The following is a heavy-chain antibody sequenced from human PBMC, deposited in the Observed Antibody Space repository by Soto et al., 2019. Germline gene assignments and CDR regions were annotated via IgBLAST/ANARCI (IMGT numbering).Heavy chain of an antibody. Sequence: QVQLVESGGGVVQPGRSLRLSCAASGFTFSSDAMHWVRQAPGKGLEWVAVISYDGSKKYYADSVKGRFTISRDNSKNTLYLQMNSLRAEDTAVYYCARVGVAGYYYYYCMDVWGQGTTFTVSS. CDR2: ISYDGSKK. D-gene: IGHD6-19*01. CDR3: ARVGVAGYYYYYCMDV. J-gene: IGHJ6*02. CDR1: GFTFSSDA. V-gene: IGHV3-30-3*01.